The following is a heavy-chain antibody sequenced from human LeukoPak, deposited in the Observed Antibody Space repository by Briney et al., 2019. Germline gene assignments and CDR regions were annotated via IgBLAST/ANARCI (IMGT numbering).Heavy chain of an antibody. CDR1: GFTFSSYS. CDR3: ARRGSYCSSTSCPYNWLDP. CDR2: ISYDGSDK. J-gene: IGHJ5*02. V-gene: IGHV3-30*03. D-gene: IGHD2-2*01. Sequence: PGGSLRLSCAASGFTFSSYSMNWVHQAPGKGLEWVAVISYDGSDKYYADSVKGRFTISRDNSKNTLYLQMNSLRAEDTAVYYCARRGSYCSSTSCPYNWLDPWGQGTLVTVSS.